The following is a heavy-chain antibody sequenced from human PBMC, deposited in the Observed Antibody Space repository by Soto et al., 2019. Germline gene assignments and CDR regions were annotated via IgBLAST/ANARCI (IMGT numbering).Heavy chain of an antibody. J-gene: IGHJ4*02. CDR1: GFTFSSYS. CDR2: ISSSSSTI. D-gene: IGHD3-10*01. V-gene: IGHV3-48*02. CDR3: ARGAWFGELAVDY. Sequence: EVQLVESGGGLVQPGGSLRLSCAASGFTFSSYSMNWVRQAPGKGLEWVSYISSSSSTIYYADFVKGRFTISRDNAKNSLYLQMNSLRDEDTAVYYCARGAWFGELAVDYWGQGTLVTVSS.